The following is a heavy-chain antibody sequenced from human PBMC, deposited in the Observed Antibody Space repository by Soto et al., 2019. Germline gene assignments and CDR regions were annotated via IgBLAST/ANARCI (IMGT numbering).Heavy chain of an antibody. D-gene: IGHD3-3*01. Sequence: GGSLRLSCAASGFTFSSYWMSWVRQAPGKGLEWVANIKQDGSEKYYVDSVKGRFTISRDNAKNSLYLQMNSLRAEDTAVYYCAKDPRLRYDFWSGYYGGYYFDYWGQGTLVTVSS. CDR2: IKQDGSEK. V-gene: IGHV3-7*01. CDR1: GFTFSSYW. J-gene: IGHJ4*02. CDR3: AKDPRLRYDFWSGYYGGYYFDY.